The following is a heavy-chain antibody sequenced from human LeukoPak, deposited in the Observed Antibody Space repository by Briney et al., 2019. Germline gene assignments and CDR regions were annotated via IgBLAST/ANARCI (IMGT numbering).Heavy chain of an antibody. CDR2: IKQDGSEK. V-gene: IGHV3-7*03. Sequence: GGSLRLSCAASGFTSSSYWMSWVCQAPGKGLEWVANIKQDGSEKYYVDSVKGRFTISRDNAKNSLYLQMNSLRAEDTAVYYCARDKYSSGWYYQGYYYYGMDVWGQGTTVTVSS. CDR3: ARDKYSSGWYYQGYYYYGMDV. J-gene: IGHJ6*02. D-gene: IGHD6-19*01. CDR1: GFTSSSYW.